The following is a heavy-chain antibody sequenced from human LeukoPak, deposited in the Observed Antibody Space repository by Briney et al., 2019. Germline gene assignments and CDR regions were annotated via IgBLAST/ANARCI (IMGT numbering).Heavy chain of an antibody. Sequence: SETLSLTYSVSGGSTDSYYWNWIRQTPGKGLEWVGYIYSTGSATYNPSLRGRVTMSIDTSKNQFYLTLNSVTAADTAVYYCAGPHYSSGWLDYWGRGTLVTVSS. V-gene: IGHV4-59*03. D-gene: IGHD6-19*01. CDR3: AGPHYSSGWLDY. CDR1: GGSTDSYY. J-gene: IGHJ4*02. CDR2: IYSTGSA.